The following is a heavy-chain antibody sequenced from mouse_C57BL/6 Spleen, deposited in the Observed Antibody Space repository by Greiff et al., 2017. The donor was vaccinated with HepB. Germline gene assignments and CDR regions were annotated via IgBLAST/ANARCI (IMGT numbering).Heavy chain of an antibody. CDR2: ISDGGSYT. Sequence: EVQRVESGGGLVKPGGSLKLSCAASGFTFSSYAMSWVRQTPEKRLEWVATISDGGSYTYYPDNVKGRFTISRDNAKNNLYLQMSHLKSEDTAMYYCARDRLSGTRWYFDVWGTGTTVTVSS. D-gene: IGHD4-1*01. J-gene: IGHJ1*03. CDR3: ARDRLSGTRWYFDV. V-gene: IGHV5-4*01. CDR1: GFTFSSYA.